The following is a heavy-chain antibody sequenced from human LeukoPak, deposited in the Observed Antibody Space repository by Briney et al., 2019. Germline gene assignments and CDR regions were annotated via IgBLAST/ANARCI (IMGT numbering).Heavy chain of an antibody. Sequence: SETLSLTCTVSGGSISGYYWSWIRQPPGKGLEYIAYIHYSGSTDYNPSLKSRVTISVDTSKNQFSLKLSSVTAADTAVYYCARGLIMAVAGRGEFHYWGQGTLVTVSS. V-gene: IGHV4-59*01. CDR2: IHYSGST. CDR1: GGSISGYY. J-gene: IGHJ4*02. D-gene: IGHD6-13*01. CDR3: ARGLIMAVAGRGEFHY.